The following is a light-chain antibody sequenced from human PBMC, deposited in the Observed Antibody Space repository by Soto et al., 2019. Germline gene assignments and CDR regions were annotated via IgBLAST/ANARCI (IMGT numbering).Light chain of an antibody. V-gene: IGLV1-44*01. J-gene: IGLJ3*02. Sequence: QPVLTQPPSASVTPGQRVSISCSGSSSNIGNNTVNWYQQFPETAPRLLIYTTNQRPSGVPDRFSGSKSGTSASLAISGLKSEDEADYYCAAWDDSLNGPVFGGGTKVTVL. CDR3: AAWDDSLNGPV. CDR2: TTN. CDR1: SSNIGNNT.